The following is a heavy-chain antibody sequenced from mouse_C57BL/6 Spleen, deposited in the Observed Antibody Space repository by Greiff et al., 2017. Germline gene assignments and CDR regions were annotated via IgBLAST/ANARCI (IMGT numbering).Heavy chain of an antibody. CDR2: IYPGDGDT. CDR3: ASDDFGNYFDY. V-gene: IGHV1-80*01. Sequence: QVQLQQSGAELVKPGASVKISCKASGYAFSSYWMNWVKQRPGKGLEWIGQIYPGDGDTNYNEKFKGKATLTADKSSSTAYLQLSSLTSEDSAVSVDASDDFGNYFDYWGQGTTLTVSS. CDR1: GYAFSSYW. J-gene: IGHJ2*01. D-gene: IGHD2-1*01.